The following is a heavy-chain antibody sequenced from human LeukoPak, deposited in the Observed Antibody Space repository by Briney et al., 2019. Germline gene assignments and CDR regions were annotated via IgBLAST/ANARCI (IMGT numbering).Heavy chain of an antibody. J-gene: IGHJ4*02. Sequence: GGSLRLSCAASGFTFSSYAMRWVRQAPGKGLEWVSSTSGIGVSTYYADSLKGRFTISRDNSKNTLYLQMNNLRAEDTAGYYCAKNSASGSYSMAFFDYWGQGTLVTVSS. CDR2: TSGIGVST. CDR3: AKNSASGSYSMAFFDY. D-gene: IGHD3-10*01. V-gene: IGHV3-23*01. CDR1: GFTFSSYA.